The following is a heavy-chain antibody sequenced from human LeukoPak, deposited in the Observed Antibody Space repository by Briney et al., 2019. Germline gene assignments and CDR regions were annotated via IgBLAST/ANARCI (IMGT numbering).Heavy chain of an antibody. V-gene: IGHV4-34*01. CDR2: ISHSGST. CDR1: GGSFSGYY. Sequence: SETLSLTCAVYGGSFSGYYWSWIRQPPGKGLEWIGEISHSGSTNYNPSLKSRVTISVDTSKNQFSLKLSSVTAADTAVYYCARHPGYGDYFDYWGQGTLVTVSS. D-gene: IGHD4-17*01. CDR3: ARHPGYGDYFDY. J-gene: IGHJ4*02.